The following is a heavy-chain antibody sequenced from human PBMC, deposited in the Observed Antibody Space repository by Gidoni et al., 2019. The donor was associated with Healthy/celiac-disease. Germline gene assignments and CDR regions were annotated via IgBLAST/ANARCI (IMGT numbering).Heavy chain of an antibody. CDR2: IIPILGIA. D-gene: IGHD1-26*01. V-gene: IGHV1-69*04. CDR1: GGTFSSYA. Sequence: QVQLVQSGAEVKKPGSSVKVSCKASGGTFSSYAISWVRQAPGQGLEWMGRIIPILGIANYAQKFQGRVTITADKSTSTAYMELSSLRSEDTAVYYCAALRWELAYFDYWGQGTLVTVSS. CDR3: AALRWELAYFDY. J-gene: IGHJ4*02.